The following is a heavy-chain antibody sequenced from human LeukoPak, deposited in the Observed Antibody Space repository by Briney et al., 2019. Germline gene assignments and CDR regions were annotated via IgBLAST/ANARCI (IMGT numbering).Heavy chain of an antibody. D-gene: IGHD3-22*01. CDR3: ARAMYYYDSSGYYGGFFDY. V-gene: IGHV4-4*02. CDR1: GGSISSSNW. J-gene: IGHJ4*02. CDR2: IYHSGST. Sequence: TSETLSLTCAVSGGSISSSNWWSWVRQPPGKGLEWIGEIYHSGSTNYNPSLKSRVTISVDKSKNQLSLKLSSVTAADTAVYYCARAMYYYDSSGYYGGFFDYWGQGTLVTVSS.